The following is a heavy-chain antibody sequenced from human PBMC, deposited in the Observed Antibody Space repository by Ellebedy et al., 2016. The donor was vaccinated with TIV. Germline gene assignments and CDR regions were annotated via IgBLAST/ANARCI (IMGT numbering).Heavy chain of an antibody. CDR1: GYTFSSYW. J-gene: IGHJ4*02. Sequence: GESLKISCAGSGYTFSSYWMRWNRQAPGMGLEWVANIAPDGSERYYVDSVKGRFTISRDNAKNSLYLQMNSLRVEDTAVYYCARKYIYGFDWGQGTLVTVSS. D-gene: IGHD5-18*01. CDR2: IAPDGSER. V-gene: IGHV3-7*01. CDR3: ARKYIYGFD.